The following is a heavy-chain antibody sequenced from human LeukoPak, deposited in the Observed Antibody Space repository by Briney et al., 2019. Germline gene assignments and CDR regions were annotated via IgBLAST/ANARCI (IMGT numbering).Heavy chain of an antibody. V-gene: IGHV3-30*02. J-gene: IGHJ4*02. D-gene: IGHD2-21*02. CDR1: GFTFSSYG. CDR2: IRYDGSNK. CDR3: AKGACGGDCYTFDY. Sequence: GGSLRLSCAASGFTFSSYGMHWVRQAPGKGLEGVAFIRYDGSNKYYADSVKGRFTISRDNSKNTLYLQMNSLRAEDTAVYYCAKGACGGDCYTFDYWGQGTLVTVSS.